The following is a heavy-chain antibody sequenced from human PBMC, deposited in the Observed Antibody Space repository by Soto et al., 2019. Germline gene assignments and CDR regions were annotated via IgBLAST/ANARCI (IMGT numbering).Heavy chain of an antibody. CDR3: AVCIAASTPYSYYGMDV. V-gene: IGHV4-30-4*01. CDR2: IYYSGST. J-gene: IGHJ6*02. D-gene: IGHD6-6*01. Sequence: QVQLQESGPGLVKPSQTLSLTCTVSGGSISSGDYYWSWIRQPPGKGLEWIGYIYYSGSTYYNPSLKGRVTISVHTSTNQFSLKLSSVTPADTAVYYCAVCIAASTPYSYYGMDVWGQGTTVTVSS. CDR1: GGSISSGDYY.